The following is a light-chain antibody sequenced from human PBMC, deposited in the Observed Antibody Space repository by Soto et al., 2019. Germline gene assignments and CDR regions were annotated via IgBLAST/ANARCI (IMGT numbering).Light chain of an antibody. Sequence: EIVLTQSPATLSLSPGESATLSCRASQSISHFLAWYQQKPGQAPRLLIYDTSSRATGIPGRFSGSGSGTDFTLTIDILEPDDFAVYYCQQRTDWPTFGGGTRVEL. J-gene: IGKJ4*01. CDR1: QSISHF. CDR3: QQRTDWPT. CDR2: DTS. V-gene: IGKV3-11*01.